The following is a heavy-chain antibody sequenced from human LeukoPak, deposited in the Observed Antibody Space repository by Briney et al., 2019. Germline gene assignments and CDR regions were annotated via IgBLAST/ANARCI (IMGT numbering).Heavy chain of an antibody. CDR2: MNPNSGNT. Sequence: GASVKVSCKASGYTFTSYDINWVRQATGQGLEWMGWMNPNSGNTGYAQKFQGRVTITGNTSISTAYMELSSLRSEDTAVYYCARSIIGVLRFLEWLPKYYNYYYMDVWGKGTTVTVSS. D-gene: IGHD3-3*01. CDR3: ARSIIGVLRFLEWLPKYYNYYYMDV. J-gene: IGHJ6*03. V-gene: IGHV1-8*03. CDR1: GYTFTSYD.